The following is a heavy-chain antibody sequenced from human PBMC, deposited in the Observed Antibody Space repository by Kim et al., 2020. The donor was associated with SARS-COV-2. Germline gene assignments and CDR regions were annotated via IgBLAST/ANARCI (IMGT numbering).Heavy chain of an antibody. CDR3: AREEGGYSDPFYHYNWFDP. CDR2: INAGNGNT. J-gene: IGHJ5*02. Sequence: ASVKVSCKASGYTFTSYAMHWVRQAPGQRLEWMGWINAGNGNTKYSQKFQGRVTITRDTSASTAYMELSSLRSEDTAVYYCAREEGGYSDPFYHYNWFDPWGQGTLVTVSS. V-gene: IGHV1-3*01. D-gene: IGHD5-12*01. CDR1: GYTFTSYA.